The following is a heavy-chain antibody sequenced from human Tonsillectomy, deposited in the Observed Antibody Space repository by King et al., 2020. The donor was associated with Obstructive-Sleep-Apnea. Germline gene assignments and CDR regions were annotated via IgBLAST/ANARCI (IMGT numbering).Heavy chain of an antibody. D-gene: IGHD1-14*01. CDR3: ARDPNNRDGDYFDY. V-gene: IGHV1-3*01. Sequence: VQLVQSGAEVRKPGASVKVSCKASGYTFTSYPIHWVRQAPGQELEWMGCINAGNGNTKYSKNFQGRVTITSDTSATTAYMELSSLKSEDTAVYYCARDPNNRDGDYFDYWGQGTLVTVSS. J-gene: IGHJ4*02. CDR2: INAGNGNT. CDR1: GYTFTSYP.